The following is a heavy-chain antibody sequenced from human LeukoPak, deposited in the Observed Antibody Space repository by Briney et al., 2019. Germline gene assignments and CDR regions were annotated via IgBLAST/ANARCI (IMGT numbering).Heavy chain of an antibody. Sequence: PSETLSLTCTVAVGSISRSDYYWDWLRQPPGKGLEWIGRVYYTGRTDYNPSLVTRVTISIDTSRNQFSLRLSSVTPSDTAVYYCASETGRGSVDPGTCSYITSWGQGTLVTVSS. V-gene: IGHV4-39*01. J-gene: IGHJ5*02. D-gene: IGHD3-10*01. CDR1: VGSISRSDYY. CDR2: VYYTGRT. CDR3: ASETGRGSVDPGTCSYITS.